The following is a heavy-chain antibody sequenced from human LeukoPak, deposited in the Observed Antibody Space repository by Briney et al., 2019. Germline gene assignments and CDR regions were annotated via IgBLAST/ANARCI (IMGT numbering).Heavy chain of an antibody. CDR1: GFTFSSYS. CDR3: ARVSLPTYYYDSSGLESDY. D-gene: IGHD3-22*01. J-gene: IGHJ4*02. V-gene: IGHV3-21*01. CDR2: ISSSSSYI. Sequence: GGSLRLSCAASGFTFSSYSMNWVRQAPGKGLEWVSSISSSSSYIYYADSVKGRFTISRDNAKNSLYLQMNSLRAEDTAVYYCARVSLPTYYYDSSGLESDYWGQGTLVTVSS.